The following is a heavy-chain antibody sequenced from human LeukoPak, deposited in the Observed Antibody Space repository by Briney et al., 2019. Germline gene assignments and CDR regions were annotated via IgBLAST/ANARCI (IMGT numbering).Heavy chain of an antibody. CDR2: MNPNSGNT. V-gene: IGHV1-8*03. Sequence: GAAVKVSCKASGYTFTSYDINWVRQATGQGLEWMGWMNPNSGNTGYAQKFQGRVTITRNTSISTAYMELSSLRSEDTAVYYCAKKGMVRGPEDYWGQGTLVTVSS. CDR3: AKKGMVRGPEDY. J-gene: IGHJ4*02. CDR1: GYTFTSYD. D-gene: IGHD3-10*01.